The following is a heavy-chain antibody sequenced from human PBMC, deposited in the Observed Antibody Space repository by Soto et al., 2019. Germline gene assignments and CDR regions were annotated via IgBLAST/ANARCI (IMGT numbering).Heavy chain of an antibody. J-gene: IGHJ6*03. CDR1: GFTFSTHG. CDR3: VEGGAGVVNNYMDV. V-gene: IGHV3-30*18. CDR2: ISYDGSNK. D-gene: IGHD3-3*01. Sequence: QVQLVESGGGVVQPGKSLRLSCAASGFTFSTHGMHWVRQAPGKGLEWVAVISYDGSNKYYADSVKGRFTISTDNAKDTLYRQMTDQRAEDTAVYYCVEGGAGVVNNYMDVWGRGTMVTVSS.